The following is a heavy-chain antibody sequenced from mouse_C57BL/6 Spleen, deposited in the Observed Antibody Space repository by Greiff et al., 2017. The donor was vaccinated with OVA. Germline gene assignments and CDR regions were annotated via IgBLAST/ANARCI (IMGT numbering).Heavy chain of an antibody. CDR3: ARASVYGYPFDD. D-gene: IGHD2-2*01. CDR2: INPSNGGT. J-gene: IGHJ2*01. V-gene: IGHV1-53*01. Sequence: QVQLQQPGTELVKPGASVKLSCKASGYTFTSYWMHWVKQRPGQGLEWIGNINPSNGGTNYNEKFKSKATLTVDNSSSTAYMQLSSLTSEDSAVYYCARASVYGYPFDDWGQGTTLTVSS. CDR1: GYTFTSYW.